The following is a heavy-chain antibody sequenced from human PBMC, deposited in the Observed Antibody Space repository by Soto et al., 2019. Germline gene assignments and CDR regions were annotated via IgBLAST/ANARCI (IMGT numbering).Heavy chain of an antibody. J-gene: IGHJ4*02. CDR3: VKDGKWDFLQGDPSDH. CDR2: ITWNGDNV. CDR1: VLNFDDYA. D-gene: IGHD1-26*01. Sequence: SLRLSCAASVLNFDDYAMHWVRQVPGKGLEWVSGITWNGDNVAYADSVKGRFTISRDNAKSTLYLQMNSLRVEDTALYYCVKDGKWDFLQGDPSDHWGQGTLVTVSS. V-gene: IGHV3-9*01.